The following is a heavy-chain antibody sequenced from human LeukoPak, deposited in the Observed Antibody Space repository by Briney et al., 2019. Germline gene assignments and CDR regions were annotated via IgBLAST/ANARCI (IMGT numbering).Heavy chain of an antibody. CDR3: AKDIAYSATYYGY. Sequence: GGSLRLSCAASGFTFDDFAMHWVRQAPGKGLEWVSSISWNSGSIGYADSVKGRFTISRDNARNSLYLQMNSLRAEDTAFYYCAKDIAYSATYYGYWGQGTLVTVSS. D-gene: IGHD1-26*01. V-gene: IGHV3-9*01. CDR2: ISWNSGSI. CDR1: GFTFDDFA. J-gene: IGHJ4*02.